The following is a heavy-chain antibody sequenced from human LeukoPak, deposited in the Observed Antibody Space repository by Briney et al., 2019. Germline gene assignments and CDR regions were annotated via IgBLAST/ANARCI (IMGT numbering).Heavy chain of an antibody. D-gene: IGHD2-2*01. Sequence: GGSLRLSCAGSGFTFRNHVIHWVRQAPGKGLEYVSGITGDGVRTYYAESVRGRFTISRDNSKNTVYLQMGSLRAEDMALYYCSREMPTRRTQFDFWGQGTQVTVPS. V-gene: IGHV3-64*02. CDR3: SREMPTRRTQFDF. CDR2: ITGDGVRT. J-gene: IGHJ4*02. CDR1: GFTFRNHV.